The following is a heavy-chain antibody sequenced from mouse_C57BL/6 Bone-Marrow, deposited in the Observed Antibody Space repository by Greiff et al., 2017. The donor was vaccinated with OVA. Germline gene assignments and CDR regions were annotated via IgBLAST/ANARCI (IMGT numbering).Heavy chain of an antibody. CDR1: GYTFTSYW. Sequence: QVQLQQPGAELVKPGASVKLSCKASGYTFTSYWMQWVKQRPGQGLEWIGGIDPSDSYTNYNQKFKGKATLTVDTSSRTAYMQLSSLTSEDSAVYDCARSPYGNYWYFDDWGTGTTVTVSS. CDR3: ARSPYGNYWYFDD. J-gene: IGHJ1*03. D-gene: IGHD2-1*01. V-gene: IGHV1-50*01. CDR2: IDPSDSYT.